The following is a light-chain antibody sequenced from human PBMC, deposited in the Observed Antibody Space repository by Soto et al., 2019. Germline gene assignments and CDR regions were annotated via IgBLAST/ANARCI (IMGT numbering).Light chain of an antibody. V-gene: IGLV2-14*03. CDR2: DVT. J-gene: IGLJ3*02. Sequence: QSVLTQPASVSGSPGQSITISCTGTSGDVGAYNYVSWYQHHPGKAPKLIIYDVTDRPSGVSNRFSGSKSGNTASLTISGLQVEDEADYYCSSYTGFSTVVFGGGTKVTVL. CDR3: SSYTGFSTVV. CDR1: SGDVGAYNY.